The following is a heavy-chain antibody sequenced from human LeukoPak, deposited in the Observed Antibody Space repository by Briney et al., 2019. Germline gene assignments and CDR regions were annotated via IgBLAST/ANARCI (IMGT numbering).Heavy chain of an antibody. D-gene: IGHD3-10*01. V-gene: IGHV3-48*02. Sequence: SGGSLRLSCAASGFTFSSYSMNWVRQAPGKGLEWVSFISSTSGTTFYADSVKGRFTISRDSAKNSLYLQMNSLRDEDTAVYYCARDMGVRGLNDCWGQGTLVTVSS. CDR3: ARDMGVRGLNDC. J-gene: IGHJ4*02. CDR1: GFTFSSYS. CDR2: ISSTSGTT.